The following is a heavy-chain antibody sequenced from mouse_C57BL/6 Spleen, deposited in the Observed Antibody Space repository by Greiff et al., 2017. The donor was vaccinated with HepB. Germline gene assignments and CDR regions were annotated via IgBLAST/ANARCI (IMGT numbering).Heavy chain of an antibody. Sequence: EVQLQQSGPELVKPGASVKISCKASGYSFTGYYMNWVKQSPEKSLEWIGEINPSTGGTTYNQKFKAKATLTVDKSSSTAYMQLKSLTSEDSAVYYCARLLRYYAMDYWGQGTSVTVSS. CDR3: ARLLRYYAMDY. V-gene: IGHV1-42*01. D-gene: IGHD1-1*01. CDR1: GYSFTGYY. CDR2: INPSTGGT. J-gene: IGHJ4*01.